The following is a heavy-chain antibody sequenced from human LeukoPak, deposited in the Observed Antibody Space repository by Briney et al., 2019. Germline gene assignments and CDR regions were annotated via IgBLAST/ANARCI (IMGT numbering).Heavy chain of an antibody. D-gene: IGHD3-22*01. J-gene: IGHJ4*02. CDR1: GFTFSSYA. Sequence: GGSLRLSCAASGFTFSSYAMSWVRQAPGKGLEWASAISGSGGSTYYADSVKGRFTISRDNSKNTLYLQMNSLRAEDTAVYYCDTSYYYDSSGYYWIGYWGQGTLVTVSS. CDR2: ISGSGGST. V-gene: IGHV3-23*01. CDR3: DTSYYYDSSGYYWIGY.